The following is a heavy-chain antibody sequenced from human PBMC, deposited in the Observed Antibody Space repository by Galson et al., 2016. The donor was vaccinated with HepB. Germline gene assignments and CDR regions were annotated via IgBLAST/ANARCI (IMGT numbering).Heavy chain of an antibody. D-gene: IGHD2-15*01. Sequence: SLRLSCASSGFTSRYYAMTWVRRAPGKGLEWVSDISGAGGTTHYADSVKGRFTTSRDNSRDTLYLQMDRLRAADTAVYYCAKERGWYGGPNYGSWGQGTLVTVSS. V-gene: IGHV3-23*01. CDR1: GFTSRYYA. CDR3: AKERGWYGGPNYGS. CDR2: ISGAGGTT. J-gene: IGHJ5*02.